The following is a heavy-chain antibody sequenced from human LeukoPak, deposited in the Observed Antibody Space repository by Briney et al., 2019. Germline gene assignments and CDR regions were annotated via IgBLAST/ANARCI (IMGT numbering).Heavy chain of an antibody. V-gene: IGHV3-23*01. D-gene: IGHD4-23*01. Sequence: GGSLRLSCAASGFTFSTYGMNWIRQAPGKGLEWVSAVSGSGSTTYYARSVKGRFTVSRDNSKNTLYLQMNSLRVDDTAVYYCAKSLDYGGNRARLDFWGQGTLVTVSS. CDR3: AKSLDYGGNRARLDF. CDR2: VSGSGSTT. J-gene: IGHJ4*02. CDR1: GFTFSTYG.